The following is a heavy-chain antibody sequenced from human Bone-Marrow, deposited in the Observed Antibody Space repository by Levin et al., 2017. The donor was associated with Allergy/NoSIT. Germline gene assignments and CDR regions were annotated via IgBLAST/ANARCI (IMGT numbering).Heavy chain of an antibody. J-gene: IGHJ4*02. D-gene: IGHD1-1*01. CDR1: GFTFSSSW. Sequence: GESLKISCASSGFTFSSSWMSWVRQAPGKGLEWMASINQDGSQMSYVDSVKGRFTISRDNAKNSLFLQMNSLRAADTAVYYCVCNSVGRATRGYWGQETLVTVSS. CDR2: INQDGSQM. CDR3: VCNSVGRATRGY. V-gene: IGHV3-7*02.